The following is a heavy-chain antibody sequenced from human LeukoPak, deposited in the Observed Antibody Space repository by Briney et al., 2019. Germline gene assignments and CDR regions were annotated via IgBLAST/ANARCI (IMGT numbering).Heavy chain of an antibody. CDR3: VRDNAYTFDY. Sequence: GGSLRLPCAVSGFKFSSYWMNWVRQVPGKGLMWVAHINTNGDSANYADSVKGRFTISRDNAKSTLSLQMNSLRAEDTAIYYCVRDNAYTFDYWGQGTLVTVSS. CDR1: GFKFSSYW. V-gene: IGHV3-74*01. J-gene: IGHJ4*01. CDR2: INTNGDSA. D-gene: IGHD5-24*01.